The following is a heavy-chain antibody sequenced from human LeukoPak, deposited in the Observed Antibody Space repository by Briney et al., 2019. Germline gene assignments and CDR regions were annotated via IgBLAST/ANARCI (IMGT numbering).Heavy chain of an antibody. J-gene: IGHJ6*03. Sequence: PGGSLRLSFAASGFTFSSYGMHWVRQAPGKGLEWVAFIRYDGSNKYYADSVKGRFTISRDNSKNTLYLQMNSLRAEDTAVYYCAKQSRYYYYYMDVWGKGTTVTVSS. V-gene: IGHV3-30*02. CDR3: AKQSRYYYYYMDV. CDR1: GFTFSSYG. CDR2: IRYDGSNK.